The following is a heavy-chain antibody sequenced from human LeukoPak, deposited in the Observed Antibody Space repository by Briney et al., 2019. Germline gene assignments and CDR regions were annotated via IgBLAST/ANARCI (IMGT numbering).Heavy chain of an antibody. D-gene: IGHD2-2*01. CDR1: GFTFSSYA. V-gene: IGHV3-30*04. CDR3: ARDYCSSTSCYRYYYMDV. CDR2: ISYDGSNK. Sequence: GGSLRLSCAASGFTFSSYAMHWVRQAPGKRLEWVAVISYDGSNKYYADSVKGRFTISRDNSKNTLYLQMNSLRAEDTAVYYCARDYCSSTSCYRYYYMDVWGKGTKVTVSS. J-gene: IGHJ6*03.